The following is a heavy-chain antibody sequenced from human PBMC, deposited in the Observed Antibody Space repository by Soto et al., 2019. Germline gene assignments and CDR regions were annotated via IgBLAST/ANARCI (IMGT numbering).Heavy chain of an antibody. J-gene: IGHJ4*02. D-gene: IGHD4-17*01. CDR2: ISSDGGTT. Sequence: PGGSLRLSCAVSGFTFSNYAMHWVRQAPGKGLEYVSAISSDGGTTYYADSVKGRFSISRDNSKNTLYLQMGSLRAEDMAVYYCARADVVTTIFTKHYFFDYWGQGTLVTVSS. V-gene: IGHV3-64*02. CDR3: ARADVVTTIFTKHYFFDY. CDR1: GFTFSNYA.